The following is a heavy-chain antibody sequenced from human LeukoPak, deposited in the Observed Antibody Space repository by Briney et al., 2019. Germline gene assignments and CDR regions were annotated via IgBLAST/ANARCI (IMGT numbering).Heavy chain of an antibody. CDR3: ARQPQDVVIAPTLPFDY. D-gene: IGHD2/OR15-2a*01. CDR1: GGSSSSSTYY. Sequence: SETLSLTCTVSGGSSSSSTYYWGWIRQPPGKGLEWIGTIYYRGNTYYNPSLKSRITISVDTSKNQFSLKLRSVTAADTALYYCARQPQDVVIAPTLPFDYWGQGTLVTVSS. V-gene: IGHV4-39*01. J-gene: IGHJ4*02. CDR2: IYYRGNT.